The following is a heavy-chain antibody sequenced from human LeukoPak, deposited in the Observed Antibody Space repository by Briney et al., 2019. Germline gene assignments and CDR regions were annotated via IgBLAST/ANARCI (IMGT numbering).Heavy chain of an antibody. CDR1: GFTFSSYS. Sequence: GGSLRLSCAASGFTFSSYSMNWVRQAPGKGLEWVSGISASGGSTYYADSVEGRFSISRDNPNNMLYLQMNSLRAEDTAVYYCAKALGVLRAFDIWGQGTMVTVSS. CDR3: AKALGVLRAFDI. J-gene: IGHJ3*02. V-gene: IGHV3-23*01. CDR2: ISASGGST. D-gene: IGHD1-1*01.